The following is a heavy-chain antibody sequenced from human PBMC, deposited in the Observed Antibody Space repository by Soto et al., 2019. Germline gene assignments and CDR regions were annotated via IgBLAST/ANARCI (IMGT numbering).Heavy chain of an antibody. CDR2: ISGSGGST. V-gene: IGHV3-23*01. Sequence: YAMSWVRQAPGKGLEWVSAISGSGGSTYYADSVKGRFTISRDNSKNTLYLQMNSLRAEDTAVYYCAKDRVLMSSGWYTTDAFDIWGQGTMVTVSS. CDR3: AKDRVLMSSGWYTTDAFDI. CDR1: YA. D-gene: IGHD6-19*01. J-gene: IGHJ3*02.